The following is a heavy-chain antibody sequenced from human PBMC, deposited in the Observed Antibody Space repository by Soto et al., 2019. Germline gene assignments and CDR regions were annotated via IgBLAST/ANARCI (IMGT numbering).Heavy chain of an antibody. CDR2: FDPEDGET. V-gene: IGHV1-24*01. CDR1: GYTLTELS. Sequence: ASLKVSCKVSGYTLTELSMHWVRQAPGKGLEWMGGFDPEDGETIYAQKFQGRVTMTEDTSTDTAYMELRSLRSEDTAVYYCARSLGSGYYFDYWGQGTLVTVSS. CDR3: ARSLGSGYYFDY. J-gene: IGHJ4*02. D-gene: IGHD3-22*01.